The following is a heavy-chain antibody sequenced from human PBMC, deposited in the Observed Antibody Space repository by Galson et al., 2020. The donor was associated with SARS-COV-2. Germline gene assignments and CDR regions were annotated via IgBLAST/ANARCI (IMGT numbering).Heavy chain of an antibody. J-gene: IGHJ6*02. CDR1: GYTFTSYG. Sequence: ASVKVSCKASGYTFTSYGISWVRQAPGQGLEWMGGITAYKVNQNKARKLRGRVTMTTDTSTSTAYMELRSLRSDDTAVYYCARDLGIAVASLYYGMDVWGQGTTVTVSS. V-gene: IGHV1-18*01. D-gene: IGHD6-19*01. CDR2: ITAYKVNQ. CDR3: ARDLGIAVASLYYGMDV.